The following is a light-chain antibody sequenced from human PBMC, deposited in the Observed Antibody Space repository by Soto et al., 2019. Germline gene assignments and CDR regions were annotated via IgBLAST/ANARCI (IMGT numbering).Light chain of an antibody. Sequence: VMTQSPATLSVSPGERATLSCWASETVATNLAWYQHKPGQAPRLLISGASTRAAGISARFRGSGSGTEFTLTISSLQSEDSAIYYCQQYFEWPPRTFGQGTKVEI. CDR2: GAS. CDR3: QQYFEWPPRT. V-gene: IGKV3-15*01. J-gene: IGKJ1*01. CDR1: ETVATN.